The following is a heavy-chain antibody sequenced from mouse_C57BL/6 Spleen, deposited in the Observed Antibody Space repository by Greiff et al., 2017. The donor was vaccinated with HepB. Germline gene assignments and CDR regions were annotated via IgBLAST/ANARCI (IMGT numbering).Heavy chain of an antibody. J-gene: IGHJ2*01. CDR1: GFTIKNTY. CDR3: ARGEWDCFDY. V-gene: IGHV14-3*01. D-gene: IGHD1-3*01. Sequence: EVQLQESVAELVRPGASVKLSCTASGFTIKNTYMHWVKQRPEQGLEWIGRIDPANGNTKYAPKFQGKATITADTSSNTTYLQLSSLTAEDTAIYYWARGEWDCFDYWGQGTTLTVSS. CDR2: IDPANGNT.